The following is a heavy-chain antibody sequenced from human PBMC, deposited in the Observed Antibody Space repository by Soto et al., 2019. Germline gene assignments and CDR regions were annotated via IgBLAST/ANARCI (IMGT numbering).Heavy chain of an antibody. CDR1: GFTFSSYA. CDR3: AKSSSYSNERTYYFDY. CDR2: ISGSGGSN. Sequence: GGSLRLSCAASGFTFSSYAMSWVRQAPGKGLEWVSAISGSGGSNFYADSVKGRFTISRDNSKNTLYLQMNSLRAEDTAVYYCAKSSSYSNERTYYFDYWGQGTLVTVSS. D-gene: IGHD4-4*01. V-gene: IGHV3-23*01. J-gene: IGHJ4*02.